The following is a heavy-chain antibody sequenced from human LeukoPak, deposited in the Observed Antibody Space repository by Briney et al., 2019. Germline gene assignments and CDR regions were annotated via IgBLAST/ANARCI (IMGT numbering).Heavy chain of an antibody. Sequence: SETLSLTCTVSGGSISSYYWGWIRQPPGKGLEWIGHISYSGSTNYNPSLKSRVTISVDTSKNQLSLKLSSVTAADTAIYYCARYYGSGSYDYWGQGTLVTVSS. D-gene: IGHD3-10*01. CDR2: ISYSGST. CDR3: ARYYGSGSYDY. V-gene: IGHV4-59*01. CDR1: GGSISSYY. J-gene: IGHJ4*02.